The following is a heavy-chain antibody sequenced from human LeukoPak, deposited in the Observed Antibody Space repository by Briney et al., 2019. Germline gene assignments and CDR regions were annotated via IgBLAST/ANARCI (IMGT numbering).Heavy chain of an antibody. CDR1: GFIFNNYA. CDR3: AKDNRRHYTSGPNPDSLH. V-gene: IGHV3-9*01. Sequence: GGSLRLSCAGSGFIFNNYAIHWVRQPPGKGLEWVSGISWNSGTIDYADSVRGRFTISRDNAKNSLYLQMDSLRVEDTAFYYCAKDNRRHYTSGPNPDSLHWGQGALVTVSS. J-gene: IGHJ4*02. CDR2: ISWNSGTI. D-gene: IGHD6-19*01.